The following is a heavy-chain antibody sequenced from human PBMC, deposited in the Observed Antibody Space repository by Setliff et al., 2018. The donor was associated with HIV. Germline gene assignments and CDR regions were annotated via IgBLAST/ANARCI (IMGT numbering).Heavy chain of an antibody. Sequence: SETLSLTCTVSGGSINNYYWGWIRQPPGKGLEWVGFIDYTGRTSYNPSLKSRVTISAATSKSQFSLKLNSLTTADTAVYYCARYRSGDSDISLDQWGHGARVTVSS. CDR2: IDYTGRT. CDR1: GGSINNYY. CDR3: ARYRSGDSDISLDQ. J-gene: IGHJ4*01. V-gene: IGHV4-59*01. D-gene: IGHD3-10*01.